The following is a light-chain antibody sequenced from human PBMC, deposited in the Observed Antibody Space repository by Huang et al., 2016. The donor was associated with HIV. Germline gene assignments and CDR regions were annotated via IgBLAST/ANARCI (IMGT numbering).Light chain of an antibody. CDR2: TTS. Sequence: DIQMTQSPSSLSAFVGDNVTITCRASQNINIHLNWYQQRPGKGPKLLIYTTSSLYSWVPSRFSGSGSGTHFTLTINSLQPEDSATYSCQQSYSSPRVTFGPGTKINI. CDR1: QNINIH. J-gene: IGKJ3*01. CDR3: QQSYSSPRVT. V-gene: IGKV1-39*01.